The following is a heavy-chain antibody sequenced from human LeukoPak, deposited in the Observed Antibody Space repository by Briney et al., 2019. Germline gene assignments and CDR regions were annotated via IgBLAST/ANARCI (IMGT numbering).Heavy chain of an antibody. CDR3: ALTNNWFDP. D-gene: IGHD4-11*01. V-gene: IGHV4-59*01. CDR2: IYYGGST. J-gene: IGHJ5*02. Sequence: SETLSLTCTVSGTSISTYYWNWIRQPPGQGLEWIGYIYYGGSTNYSPSLKGRVTISVDTSKNQFSLRLNSVTAADTAVYYCALTNNWFDPWDQGTLVTVSS. CDR1: GTSISTYY.